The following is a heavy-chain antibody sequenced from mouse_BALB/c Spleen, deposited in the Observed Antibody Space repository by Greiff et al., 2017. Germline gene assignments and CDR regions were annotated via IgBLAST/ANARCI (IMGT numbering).Heavy chain of an antibody. CDR1: GYAFTNYL. CDR3: ARPGAY. CDR2: INPGSGGT. J-gene: IGHJ3*01. Sequence: VQLQQSGAGLVRPGTSVKVSCKASGYAFTNYLIEWVKQRPGQGLEWIGVINPGSGGTNYNEKFKGKATLTADKSSSTAYMQLSSLTSDDSAVYFCARPGAYWGQGTLVTVSA. V-gene: IGHV1-54*01.